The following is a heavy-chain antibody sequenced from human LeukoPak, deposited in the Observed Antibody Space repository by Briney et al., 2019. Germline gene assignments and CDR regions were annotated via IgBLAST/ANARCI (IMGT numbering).Heavy chain of an antibody. CDR3: ARSSGTYHFDY. D-gene: IGHD1-26*01. V-gene: IGHV3-48*03. Sequence: PGGSLRLSCAASGFTFSSYEMNWVRQAPGKGLEWVSYISSSGTTIYYADSVKGRFTISRDNAKNSLFLQVNGLRAEDTAVYYCARSSGTYHFDYWGQGTLVTVSS. CDR2: ISSSGTTI. CDR1: GFTFSSYE. J-gene: IGHJ4*02.